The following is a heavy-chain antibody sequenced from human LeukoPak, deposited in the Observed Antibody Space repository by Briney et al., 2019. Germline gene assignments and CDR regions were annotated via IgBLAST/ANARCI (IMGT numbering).Heavy chain of an antibody. CDR3: ARFPPGIAVAGHNDY. Sequence: SETLSLTCTVSGASVSSGSYYWSWIRQPPGKGLEWIGYMYYSGSTNYNPSLKSRVTISVDTSKNLFSLKLSSVTAADTAVYYCARFPPGIAVAGHNDYWGQGTLVIVSS. V-gene: IGHV4-61*01. D-gene: IGHD6-19*01. CDR1: GASVSSGSYY. J-gene: IGHJ4*02. CDR2: MYYSGST.